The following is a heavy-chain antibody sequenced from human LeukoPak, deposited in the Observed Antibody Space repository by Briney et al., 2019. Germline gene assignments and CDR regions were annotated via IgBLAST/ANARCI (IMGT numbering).Heavy chain of an antibody. D-gene: IGHD4-17*01. CDR1: LLALTAFG. V-gene: IGHV1-18*01. CDR2: ISAYNGNT. CDR3: ARDLLYGDYVI. J-gene: IGHJ4*02. Sequence: SCAASLLALTAFGISSGPEAPGQGGKGMGVISAYNGNTNYAQKLQGRVTMTTDTSTSTAYMELRSLRPDDTAVYYCARDLLYGDYVIWGQGTLVTVSS.